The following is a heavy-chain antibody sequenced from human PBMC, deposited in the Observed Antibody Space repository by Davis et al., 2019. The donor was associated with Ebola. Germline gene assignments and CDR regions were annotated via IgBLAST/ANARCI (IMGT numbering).Heavy chain of an antibody. J-gene: IGHJ3*02. D-gene: IGHD6-6*01. CDR3: ARGLSSSRLAFDI. CDR2: INHSGST. CDR1: GGSFSGYY. Sequence: MPGGSLRLSCAVYGGSFSGYYWSWIRQPPGKGLEWIGEINHSGSTNYNPSLKSRVTISVDTSKNQFSLKLSSVTAADTAVYYCARGLSSSRLAFDIWGQGTMVTVSS. V-gene: IGHV4-34*01.